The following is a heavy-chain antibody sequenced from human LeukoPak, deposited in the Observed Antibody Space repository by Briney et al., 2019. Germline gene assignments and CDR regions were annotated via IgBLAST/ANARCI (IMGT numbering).Heavy chain of an antibody. CDR1: GGSISSYY. CDR3: ARDRREYSSGWYAGTYGMDV. V-gene: IGHV4-59*01. J-gene: IGHJ6*02. D-gene: IGHD6-19*01. Sequence: SETLSLTCTVSGGSISSYYWNWIRQPPGKGLEWIGYIYYSGSTKYNPSLKSRVTISVDTSKNQFSLKLSSVTAADTAVCYCARDRREYSSGWYAGTYGMDVWGQGTTVTVSS. CDR2: IYYSGST.